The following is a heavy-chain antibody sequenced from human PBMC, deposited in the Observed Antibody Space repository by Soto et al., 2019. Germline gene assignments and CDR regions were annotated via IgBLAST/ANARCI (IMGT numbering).Heavy chain of an antibody. J-gene: IGHJ5*02. CDR1: GDSVSSGNYY. CDR3: TRIPVDTTVIDWFDP. D-gene: IGHD1-1*01. V-gene: IGHV4-61*03. Sequence: SETLSLTCTVSGDSVSSGNYYWTWIRQPPGKGLEWMGYTFYNENTNYNPSLKSRVTISQDMSKNHFSLKLTSVTAADTAMYYCTRIPVDTTVIDWFDPWGQGTLVTVSS. CDR2: TFYNENT.